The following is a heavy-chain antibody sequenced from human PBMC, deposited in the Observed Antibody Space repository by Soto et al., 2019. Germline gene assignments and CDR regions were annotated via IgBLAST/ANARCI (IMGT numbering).Heavy chain of an antibody. V-gene: IGHV1-18*01. CDR2: VSANNGHT. J-gene: IGHJ6*02. CDR1: VFTFSNYG. Sequence: XSGKGSCKASVFTFSNYGLNWVRQAPGQGLEWMGWVSANNGHTNYAQNLQGRVSMTTDTSTSTAYMELRGLTFDDTAVYYCARDIESVTAKHFFYYYAMDVWGQGPTVTVSS. D-gene: IGHD2-8*01. CDR3: ARDIESVTAKHFFYYYAMDV.